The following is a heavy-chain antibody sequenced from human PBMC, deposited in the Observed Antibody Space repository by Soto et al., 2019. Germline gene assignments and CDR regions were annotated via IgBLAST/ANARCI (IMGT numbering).Heavy chain of an antibody. Sequence: QVQLVESGGGVVQPGRSLRLSCAASGFPFGSCAMHCVRQTPGKGLESVTLISSDGSNKYYADSVKGRFTISRDNSKNTLYLQMNSLRTDDTGVYYCAREAGRSFHFDSWGQGALVTVSS. CDR3: AREAGRSFHFDS. J-gene: IGHJ4*02. CDR1: GFPFGSCA. V-gene: IGHV3-30-3*01. CDR2: ISSDGSNK. D-gene: IGHD3-16*02.